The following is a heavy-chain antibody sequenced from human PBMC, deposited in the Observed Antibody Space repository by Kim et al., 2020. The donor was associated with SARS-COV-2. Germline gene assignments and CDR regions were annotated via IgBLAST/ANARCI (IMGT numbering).Heavy chain of an antibody. D-gene: IGHD1-26*01. V-gene: IGHV3-33*01. Sequence: GGSLRLSCAASGFTFSSYGMHWVRQAPGKGLEWVAVIWYDGSNKYNADSVKGRFTISRDNSKNTLYLQMKSLRAEDTAVYYCARDAGGGSYYNYWGQGTLVTVSS. J-gene: IGHJ4*02. CDR2: IWYDGSNK. CDR1: GFTFSSYG. CDR3: ARDAGGGSYYNY.